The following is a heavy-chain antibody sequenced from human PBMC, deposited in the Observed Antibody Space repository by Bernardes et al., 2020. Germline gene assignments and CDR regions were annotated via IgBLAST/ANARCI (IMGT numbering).Heavy chain of an antibody. V-gene: IGHV4-34*01. J-gene: IGHJ5*02. CDR2: INHSGST. Sequence: ETLSLTCAVYGGSFSGYYWSWIRQPPGKGLEWIGEINHSGSTNYNPSLKSRVTISVDTSKNQFSLKLSSVTAADTAVYYCASGTTRPDCSSTSCYNSWFDPWGQGT. CDR1: GGSFSGYY. D-gene: IGHD2-2*02. CDR3: ASGTTRPDCSSTSCYNSWFDP.